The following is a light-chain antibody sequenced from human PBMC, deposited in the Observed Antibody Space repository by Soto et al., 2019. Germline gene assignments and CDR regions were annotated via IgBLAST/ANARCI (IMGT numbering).Light chain of an antibody. J-gene: IGLJ3*02. CDR1: RSNIGSNS. V-gene: IGLV1-47*01. CDR3: AVWDYSRSGVV. Sequence: QSVLTQPPSASGTPGQTVTISCSGSRSNIGSNSIYWLQQLPGAAPKLLIFGNDQRPSGVPDRFSGSKSGTSASLAISGLRSEDEADYYCAVWDYSRSGVVFGGGTKVTVL. CDR2: GND.